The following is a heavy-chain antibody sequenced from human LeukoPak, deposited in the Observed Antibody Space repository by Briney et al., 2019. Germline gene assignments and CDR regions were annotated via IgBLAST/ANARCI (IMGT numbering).Heavy chain of an antibody. Sequence: GGSLRLSCAASGFTFSSYSMNWVRQAPGKGLEWVSSISSRSSDISYADSVKGRFTISRYNAKNSLYLQMNSLRAEDTAVYYCARDPGYYYDSSGYYGEYWAQGPLVTVSS. CDR3: ARDPGYYYDSSGYYGEY. V-gene: IGHV3-21*01. CDR1: GFTFSSYS. CDR2: ISSRSSDI. D-gene: IGHD3-22*01. J-gene: IGHJ4*02.